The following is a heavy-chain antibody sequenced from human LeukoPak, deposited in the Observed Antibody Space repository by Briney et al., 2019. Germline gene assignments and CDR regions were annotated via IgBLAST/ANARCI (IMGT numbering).Heavy chain of an antibody. V-gene: IGHV3-23*01. D-gene: IGHD2-2*01. CDR1: GFTFSNYA. CDR3: AKDRGLKGYCSSTSCFLLDY. Sequence: GGSLRLSCAASGFTFSNYAMSWVRQAPGKGLEWVSSVSGSGDSTYYADSVKGRFTISRDNSKNTLYLQMNSLRAEDTAVYYCAKDRGLKGYCSSTSCFLLDYWGQGTLVTVSS. CDR2: VSGSGDST. J-gene: IGHJ4*02.